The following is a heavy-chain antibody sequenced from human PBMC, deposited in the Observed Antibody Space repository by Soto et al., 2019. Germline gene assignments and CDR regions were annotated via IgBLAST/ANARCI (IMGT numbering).Heavy chain of an antibody. D-gene: IGHD2-15*01. CDR3: AREDGGGPFGY. V-gene: IGHV3-23*01. CDR1: GFMFSAYA. CDR2: MSGTSADT. J-gene: IGHJ4*02. Sequence: DVHLLESGGGLVQPGGSLRLSCAASGFMFSAYAMHWVRQAPGQGLEWVSSMSGTSADTYYADSVKGRFTVSRDSSKDTLYLQLNSLRAEDTALYFCAREDGGGPFGYWGQGTLVIVSS.